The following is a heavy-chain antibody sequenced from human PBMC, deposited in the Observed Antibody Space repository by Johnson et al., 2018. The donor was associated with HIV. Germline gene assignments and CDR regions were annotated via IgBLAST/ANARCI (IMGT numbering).Heavy chain of an antibody. CDR3: AKELALYSSGYGGDAFDI. D-gene: IGHD6-19*01. V-gene: IGHV3-30*02. Sequence: QVQLVESGGGVVQPGRSLRLSCAASGFTFSSYGMHWVRQAPGKGLEWVAFIRYDGSNTYYGDSMKGRLTISRDNSKNTLFLQMNSLRAEDTAVYYCAKELALYSSGYGGDAFDIWGQGTMVTVSS. J-gene: IGHJ3*02. CDR1: GFTFSSYG. CDR2: IRYDGSNT.